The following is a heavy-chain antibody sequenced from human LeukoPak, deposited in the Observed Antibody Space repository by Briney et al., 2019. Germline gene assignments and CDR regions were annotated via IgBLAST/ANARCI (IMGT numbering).Heavy chain of an antibody. D-gene: IGHD3-22*01. J-gene: IGHJ6*02. V-gene: IGHV4-30-4*01. CDR3: ARDRLAGYYDSRGYYSPYYYYGMDV. CDR1: GGSISSGDYY. Sequence: SETLSLTCTVSGGSISSGDYYWSWIRQPPGKGLEWIGYIYYSGSTYYNPSLKSRVTISVDTSKNQFSLKLSSVTAADTAVYYCARDRLAGYYDSRGYYSPYYYYGMDVWGQGTTVTVSS. CDR2: IYYSGST.